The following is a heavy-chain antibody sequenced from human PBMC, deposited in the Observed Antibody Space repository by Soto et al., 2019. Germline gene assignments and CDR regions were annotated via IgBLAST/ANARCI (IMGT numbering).Heavy chain of an antibody. V-gene: IGHV4-39*01. Sequence: PSETLSLTCTVSGGSISSSSYYWGWIRQPPGKGLEWIGNIYYSGSTFYNPSLKSRLTISVDTSKNQFSLKLSSVTAADTAVYYCMLGSSWKDLDYWGQGTLVTVSS. J-gene: IGHJ4*02. D-gene: IGHD2-2*01. CDR2: IYYSGST. CDR3: MLGSSWKDLDY. CDR1: GGSISSSSYY.